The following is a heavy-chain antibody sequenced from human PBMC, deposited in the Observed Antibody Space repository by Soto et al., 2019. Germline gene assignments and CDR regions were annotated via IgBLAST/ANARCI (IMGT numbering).Heavy chain of an antibody. V-gene: IGHV3-30-3*01. CDR2: ISSDGSHT. Sequence: GGSLRLSCAASGFTFSRSAIHWVRQAPGKGLEWVALISSDGSHTSYADSVKGRATISRDNAANTEYLQMNSLRAEDTAVYYCAIEKVGAPSVHVFDIWGQGTMVTVS. J-gene: IGHJ3*02. CDR3: AIEKVGAPSVHVFDI. CDR1: GFTFSRSA. D-gene: IGHD1-26*01.